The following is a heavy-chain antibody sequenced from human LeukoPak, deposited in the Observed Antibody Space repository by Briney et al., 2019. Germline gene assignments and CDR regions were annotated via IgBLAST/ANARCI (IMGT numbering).Heavy chain of an antibody. CDR2: IWYDGTNK. Sequence: GRSLRLSCAASGFTFSSYGMHWVRQAPGKGLEWVAVIWYDGTNKYYADSVKGRFTISRDNSKNTLFLQMNSLRVEDTAVYYCARAAYDSSGYLTLWGQGTLVTVSS. V-gene: IGHV3-33*01. J-gene: IGHJ4*02. CDR3: ARAAYDSSGYLTL. D-gene: IGHD3-22*01. CDR1: GFTFSSYG.